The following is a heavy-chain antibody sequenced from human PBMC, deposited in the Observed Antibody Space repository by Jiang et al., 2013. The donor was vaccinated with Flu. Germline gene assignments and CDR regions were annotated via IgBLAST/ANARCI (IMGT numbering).Heavy chain of an antibody. CDR2: IYYSGST. CDR3: ARHWDLFGSGSYYRGGYYYGMDV. Sequence: SGSGLVKPSETLSLTCTVSGGSISSYYWSWIRQPPGKGLEWIGYIYYSGSTNYNPSLKSRVTISVDTSKNQFSLKLSSVTAADTAVYYCARHWDLFGSGSYYRGGYYYGMDVWGKGTTVTVSS. D-gene: IGHD3-10*01. V-gene: IGHV4-59*08. J-gene: IGHJ6*04. CDR1: GGSISSYY.